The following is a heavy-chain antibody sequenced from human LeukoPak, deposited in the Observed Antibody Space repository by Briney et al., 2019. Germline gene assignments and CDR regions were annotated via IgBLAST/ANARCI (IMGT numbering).Heavy chain of an antibody. J-gene: IGHJ4*02. CDR2: ITGSGSNA. D-gene: IGHD6-13*01. Sequence: GGSLRLSCAASGFTFDSFAMNCVRQAPGKGLECVSTITGSGSNAYYADSVKGRFTISRDNSKNTLYLQMNSLSSEDTAVYYCAKSMGSSSAYRFEYWGQGTLVTVSS. CDR1: GFTFDSFA. V-gene: IGHV3-23*01. CDR3: AKSMGSSSAYRFEY.